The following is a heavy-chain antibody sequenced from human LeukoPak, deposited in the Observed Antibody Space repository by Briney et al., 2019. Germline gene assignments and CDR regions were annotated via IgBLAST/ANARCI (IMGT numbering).Heavy chain of an antibody. CDR1: GGSFSGYY. Sequence: SETLSLTRAVYGGSFSGYYWSWVRQPPGKGLEWIGEINHSGSTNYNPSLKSRVTISVDTSKNQFSLKLSSVTAADTAVYYCARGIVVVPAAIGYHDYWGQGTLVTVSS. J-gene: IGHJ4*02. CDR3: ARGIVVVPAAIGYHDY. D-gene: IGHD2-2*02. V-gene: IGHV4-34*01. CDR2: INHSGST.